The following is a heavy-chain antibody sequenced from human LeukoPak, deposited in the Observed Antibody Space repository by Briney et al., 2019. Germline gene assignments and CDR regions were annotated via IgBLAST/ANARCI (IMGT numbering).Heavy chain of an antibody. CDR3: ARGSSGSYWEVYFDY. CDR2: IYYSGST. Sequence: SETLSLTCTVSGGSISSSSYYWGWIRQPPGKGLEWIGSIYYSGSTYYNPSLKSRVTISVDTSKNQFSLKLSSVTAADTAVYYCARGSSGSYWEVYFDYWGQGTLVTVSS. J-gene: IGHJ4*02. V-gene: IGHV4-39*01. CDR1: GGSISSSSYY. D-gene: IGHD1-26*01.